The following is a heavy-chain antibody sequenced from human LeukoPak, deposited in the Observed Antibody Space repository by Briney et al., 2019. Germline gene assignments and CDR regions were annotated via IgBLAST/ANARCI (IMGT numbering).Heavy chain of an antibody. V-gene: IGHV3-7*01. D-gene: IGHD3-10*01. J-gene: IGHJ4*02. CDR2: IKQGGSVK. CDR3: ASHYYYGSGSHY. CDR1: GFTFRSYW. Sequence: GGSLRLSCAASGFTFRSYWMSWVRQAPGKGLEWVANIKQGGSVKYYVDSVKGRFTISRDNAKNSLYLQMNSLTAEDTAVYYCASHYYYGSGSHYWGQGTLVTVSS.